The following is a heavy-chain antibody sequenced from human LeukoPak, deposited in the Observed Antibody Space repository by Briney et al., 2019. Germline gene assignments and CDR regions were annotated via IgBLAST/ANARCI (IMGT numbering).Heavy chain of an antibody. Sequence: GGSLRLSCAASGFSVSNNYMSWVRQAPGKGLEWVSAISGSGGSTYYADSVKGRFTISRDNSKNTLYLQMNSLRAEDTAVYYCAKDRFVSWQLVIYYGMDVWGQGTTVTVSS. CDR2: ISGSGGST. J-gene: IGHJ6*02. CDR3: AKDRFVSWQLVIYYGMDV. V-gene: IGHV3-23*01. CDR1: GFSVSNNY. D-gene: IGHD6-13*01.